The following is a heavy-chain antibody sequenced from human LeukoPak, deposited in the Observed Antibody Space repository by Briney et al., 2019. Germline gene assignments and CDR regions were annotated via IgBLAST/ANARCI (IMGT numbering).Heavy chain of an antibody. CDR2: ISSSSSYI. Sequence: PGGSLRLSCAASGFTFSSYSMNWVRQAPGKGLEWVSSISSSSSYIYYADSVKGRFTISRDNAKNSLYLQMNSLRAEDTAVYYCARARRGSGSYDYWGQGTLVTVPS. V-gene: IGHV3-21*01. J-gene: IGHJ4*02. D-gene: IGHD1-26*01. CDR1: GFTFSSYS. CDR3: ARARRGSGSYDY.